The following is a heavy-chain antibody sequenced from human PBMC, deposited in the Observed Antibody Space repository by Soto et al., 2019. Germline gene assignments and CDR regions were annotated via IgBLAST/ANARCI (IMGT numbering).Heavy chain of an antibody. CDR3: ATNYGSGIAHVDH. D-gene: IGHD3-10*01. V-gene: IGHV1-69*02. CDR2: IIPMLGMS. CDR1: GDTFNFYT. J-gene: IGHJ4*02. Sequence: QVQLVQSGAEVKKPGSSVKVSCTASGDTFNFYTISWVRQAPGQGLEWMGRIIPMLGMSNYAQNFQGRVTMIADKSTSTGYMEWSSLRSEDTALYYCATNYGSGIAHVDHWGQGTLVSVSS.